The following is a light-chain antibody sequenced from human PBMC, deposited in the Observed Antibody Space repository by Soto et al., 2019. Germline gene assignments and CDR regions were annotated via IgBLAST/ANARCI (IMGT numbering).Light chain of an antibody. Sequence: QSALTQPPSASGSPGQSVTISCTGTSSYVGGYNYVSWYQQHPGKAPKVMIYEVSKRPSVVPDRFSGSKSGNTASLTVAGLQAEDEAHYYCSSYAGSNNLFVFGPGTKVTVL. CDR2: EVS. CDR1: SSYVGGYNY. CDR3: SSYAGSNNLFV. V-gene: IGLV2-8*01. J-gene: IGLJ1*01.